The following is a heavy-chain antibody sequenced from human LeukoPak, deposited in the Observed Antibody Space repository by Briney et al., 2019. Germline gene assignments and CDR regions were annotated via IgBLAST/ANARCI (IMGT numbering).Heavy chain of an antibody. CDR2: IYYSGST. Sequence: SETLSLTCTVSGGSIRSYYWSWIRQPPGKGLEWIGCIYYSGSTNYNPSLKSRVTISVDTSKNQFSLKLISVTAADTAVYYCARDSGSWLFDYWGQGTLVTVSS. CDR3: ARDSGSWLFDY. V-gene: IGHV4-59*01. CDR1: GGSIRSYY. J-gene: IGHJ4*02. D-gene: IGHD6-13*01.